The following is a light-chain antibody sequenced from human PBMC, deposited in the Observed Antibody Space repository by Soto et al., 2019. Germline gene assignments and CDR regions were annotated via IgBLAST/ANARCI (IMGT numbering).Light chain of an antibody. CDR3: QHYNSYSEA. V-gene: IGKV1-5*03. CDR1: QTISSW. CDR2: TAS. J-gene: IGKJ1*01. Sequence: DIQMTQSPSTLSGSVGDRVTITCRASQTISSWLAWYQQNPGKAPKLLIYTASTLKSGVPSRFSGSGSGTEFTLTISSLQPDDFATYYCQHYNSYSEAFGQGTKVDI.